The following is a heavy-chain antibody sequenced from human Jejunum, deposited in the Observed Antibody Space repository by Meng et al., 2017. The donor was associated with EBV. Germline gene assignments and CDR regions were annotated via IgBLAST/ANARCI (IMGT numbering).Heavy chain of an antibody. CDR1: GGSISSSSYY. CDR2: YYNSGST. J-gene: IGHJ4*02. CDR3: ARQGPSGRTFDY. D-gene: IGHD1-26*01. V-gene: IGHV4-39*01. Sequence: LQLQGSGPGRVKPSETLSLTCTVSGGSISSSSYYWGWIRQPPGKGLEWIGTYYNSGSTYYNPSLKSRVTISVDTSKNQFSLKLISVTAADTAAYYCARQGPSGRTFDYWGQGTLVTVSS.